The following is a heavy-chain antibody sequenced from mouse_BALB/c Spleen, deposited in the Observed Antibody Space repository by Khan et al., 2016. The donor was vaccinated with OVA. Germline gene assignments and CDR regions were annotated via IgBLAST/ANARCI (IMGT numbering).Heavy chain of an antibody. Sequence: QVQLKESGPGLVAPSQSLSITCTVSGFSFTSYGVSWVHQPPGKGLEWLGVIWGDGSTNYHSARISRLIISKDNSKSQVFLKLNRLQTDDTATYYCAKFTPDYYSMDDWGQGTSVTVSS. CDR1: GFSFTSYG. J-gene: IGHJ4*01. D-gene: IGHD1-1*01. V-gene: IGHV2-3*01. CDR3: AKFTPDYYSMDD. CDR2: IWGDGST.